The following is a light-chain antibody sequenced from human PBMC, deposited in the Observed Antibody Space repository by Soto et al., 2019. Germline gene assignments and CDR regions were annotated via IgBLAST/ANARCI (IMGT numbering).Light chain of an antibody. CDR1: QSVSSN. Sequence: EIVMTQSPATLSVSPGERATLPCRASQSVSSNLAWYQQKPGQAPRLLIYGASTRATGIPARFSGSGSGTEFPLTISSLQSEDFAVYYCQQYNNWPYTFGQGTKLEIK. CDR3: QQYNNWPYT. CDR2: GAS. J-gene: IGKJ2*01. V-gene: IGKV3-15*01.